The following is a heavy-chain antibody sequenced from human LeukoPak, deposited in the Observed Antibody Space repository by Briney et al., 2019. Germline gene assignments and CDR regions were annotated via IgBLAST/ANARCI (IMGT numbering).Heavy chain of an antibody. CDR2: INHSGST. CDR1: GGSFSGYY. Sequence: SETLSLNCAVYGGSFSGYYWSWIRQPPGKGLEWIGEINHSGSTNYNPSLKSRVTISVDTSKNQFALKLSSVTAADTAVYYCARGGYGDYYFDYWGQGTLVTVSS. CDR3: ARGGYGDYYFDY. D-gene: IGHD4-17*01. V-gene: IGHV4-34*01. J-gene: IGHJ4*02.